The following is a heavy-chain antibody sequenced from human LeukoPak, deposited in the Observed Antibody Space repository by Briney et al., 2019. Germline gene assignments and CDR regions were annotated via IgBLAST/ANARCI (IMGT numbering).Heavy chain of an antibody. CDR1: GFIFSSYS. J-gene: IGHJ4*02. V-gene: IGHV3-48*01. D-gene: IGHD3-16*01. CDR3: ARDLSLLGLDD. CDR2: ISSGSSTI. Sequence: GGSLRLSCAASGFIFSSYSMNWVRQAPGKGLEWVSYISSGSSTIYYADSVKGRFSISRDDSRNTVYLQMKSLRAGDTALYFCARDLSLLGLDDWGQGTLVTVSS.